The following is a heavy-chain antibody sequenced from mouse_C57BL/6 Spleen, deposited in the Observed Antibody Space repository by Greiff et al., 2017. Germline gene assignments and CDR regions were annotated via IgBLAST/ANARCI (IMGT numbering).Heavy chain of an antibody. CDR2: IYPGDGDT. V-gene: IGHV1-82*01. J-gene: IGHJ3*01. CDR1: GYAFSSSW. CDR3: ARGVFTTITWFAY. Sequence: VQLQQSGPELVKPGASVKISCKASGYAFSSSWMNWVKQRPGTGLEWIGRIYPGDGDTNYNGKFKGKATLTADKSSSTAYMQLSSLTSEDSAVYFCARGVFTTITWFAYWGQGTLVTVSA. D-gene: IGHD1-1*01.